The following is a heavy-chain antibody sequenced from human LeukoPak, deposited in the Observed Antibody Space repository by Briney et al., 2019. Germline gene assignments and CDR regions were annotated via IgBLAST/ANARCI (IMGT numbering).Heavy chain of an antibody. CDR3: AKEGELLYYYYYMDV. J-gene: IGHJ6*03. Sequence: GGSLRLSCAASGFPFRSYAMHWVRQAPGKGLEWVAFIRYDGSYKYYADSVKGRFTISRDNSKNTLYLQMNSLRAEDTAVYYCAKEGELLYYYYYMDVWGKGTTVTISS. CDR1: GFPFRSYA. D-gene: IGHD3-10*01. CDR2: IRYDGSYK. V-gene: IGHV3-30*02.